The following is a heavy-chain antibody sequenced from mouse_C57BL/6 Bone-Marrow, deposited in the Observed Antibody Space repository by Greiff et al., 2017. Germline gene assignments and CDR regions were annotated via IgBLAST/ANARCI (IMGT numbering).Heavy chain of an antibody. Sequence: EVQLQQSGPELVKPGASVKISCKASGYSFTDYNMNWVKQSNGKSLEWIGVINPNYGTTSYNQKFKGKATLTVDQSSSTAYLQLNSLTSEDSAVYYGARWGGYYHQAWFAYWGQGTLVTVSA. D-gene: IGHD2-3*01. J-gene: IGHJ3*01. CDR1: GYSFTDYN. CDR3: ARWGGYYHQAWFAY. CDR2: INPNYGTT. V-gene: IGHV1-39*01.